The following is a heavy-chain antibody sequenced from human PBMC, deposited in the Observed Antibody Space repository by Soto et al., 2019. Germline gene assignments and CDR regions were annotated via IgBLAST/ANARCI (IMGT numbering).Heavy chain of an antibody. J-gene: IGHJ3*02. D-gene: IGHD3-3*01. V-gene: IGHV1-2*02. CDR3: ARGGGVGVAGSAAFDM. CDR1: GYPVTAYY. Sequence: VQSGAVVKKPGASVTVSCSASGYPVTAYYMHWVRQAPGRGLEWMGGINPATGAAKYTQTFQGRVTMTRDTSTSTVFMELSGLTSEDTAVFYCARGGGVGVAGSAAFDMWVQGTLVTVSS. CDR2: INPATGAA.